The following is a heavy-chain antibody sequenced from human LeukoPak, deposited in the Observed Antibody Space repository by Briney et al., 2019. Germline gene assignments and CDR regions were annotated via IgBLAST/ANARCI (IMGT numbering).Heavy chain of an antibody. J-gene: IGHJ4*02. V-gene: IGHV4-30-4*01. CDR2: IYYSGST. CDR3: ASSGSRWLIDKTYSPY. Sequence: SQTLSLTCTVSGGSISSGDYYWSWIRQPPGKGLEWIGYIYYSGSTYYNPSLKSRVTISIDTSKNQFSLKLSSVTAADTAVYYCASSGSRWLIDKTYSPYWGQGTLVTVSS. D-gene: IGHD3-22*01. CDR1: GGSISSGDYY.